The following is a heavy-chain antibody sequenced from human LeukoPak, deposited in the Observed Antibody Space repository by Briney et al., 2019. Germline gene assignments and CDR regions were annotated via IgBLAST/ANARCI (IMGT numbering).Heavy chain of an antibody. CDR3: AKSGGYSYVESFDY. CDR2: TSGSGGST. V-gene: IGHV3-23*01. Sequence: GGSLRLSCAASGFTFRSYAMNWVRQAPGKGLEWVSGTSGSGGSTFYADSVKGRFTMSRDNSKDTLYLQMNSLRAEDTAVYYCAKSGGYSYVESFDYWGQGTLVTVSS. D-gene: IGHD5-18*01. J-gene: IGHJ4*02. CDR1: GFTFRSYA.